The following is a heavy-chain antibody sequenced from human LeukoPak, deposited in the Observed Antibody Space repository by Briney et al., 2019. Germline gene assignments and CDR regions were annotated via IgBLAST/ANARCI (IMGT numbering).Heavy chain of an antibody. CDR2: ISYDGSNK. CDR1: GFTFSSYG. Sequence: GRSLRLSCAASGFTFSSYGMHWVRQAPGKGLEWVAVISYDGSNKYYADSVKGRFTISRDNSKNTLYLQMNSLRAEDTAVYCCAKGLLYDPSWSDPWGQGTLVTVSS. D-gene: IGHD3-3*01. V-gene: IGHV3-30*18. CDR3: AKGLLYDPSWSDP. J-gene: IGHJ5*02.